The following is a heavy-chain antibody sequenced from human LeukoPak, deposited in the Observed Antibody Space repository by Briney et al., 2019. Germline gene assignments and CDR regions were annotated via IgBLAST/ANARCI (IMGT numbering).Heavy chain of an antibody. CDR3: AKGEGRYCSSTSCRWFDP. CDR2: ISGSGGST. CDR1: GFTFSSYA. D-gene: IGHD2-2*01. J-gene: IGHJ5*02. V-gene: IGHV3-23*01. Sequence: GGSLRLSCAASGFTFSSYAMSWVRQAPGKGLEWVSAISGSGGSTYYADSVKGRFTISRDNSKNTLYLQMNSLRAEDTAVYYCAKGEGRYCSSTSCRWFDPWGQGTLVTVSS.